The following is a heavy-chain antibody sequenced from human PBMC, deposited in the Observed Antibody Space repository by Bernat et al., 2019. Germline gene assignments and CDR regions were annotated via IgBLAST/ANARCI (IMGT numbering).Heavy chain of an antibody. CDR3: ARDKYGYDILTGYYFDY. V-gene: IGHV3-30-3*01. Sequence: QVQLVESGGGVVQPGRSLRLSCAASGFSFSSFAMHWARQAPGKGLEWVTVISYDGNNKYYADSVKGRFTISRDNSKNTLYLQMNSLRAEDTAVYYCARDKYGYDILTGYYFDYWGQGTLVTVSS. J-gene: IGHJ4*02. CDR1: GFSFSSFA. D-gene: IGHD3-9*01. CDR2: ISYDGNNK.